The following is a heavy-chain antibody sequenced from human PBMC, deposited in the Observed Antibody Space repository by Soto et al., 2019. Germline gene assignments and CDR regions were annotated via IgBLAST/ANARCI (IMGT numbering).Heavy chain of an antibody. J-gene: IGHJ4*02. Sequence: QEQLQDSGPGLVKPSETLSLTCTLSGGSLSSFYWSWIRQPPGKGLEWIGHIYHSASANYNASLTSRVTVSVDTSPNQFSLKLSSVTAADTAVYFCARDRSAGGLDSWGQGNLVTVSS. D-gene: IGHD6-25*01. V-gene: IGHV4-59*01. CDR2: IYHSASA. CDR1: GGSLSSFY. CDR3: ARDRSAGGLDS.